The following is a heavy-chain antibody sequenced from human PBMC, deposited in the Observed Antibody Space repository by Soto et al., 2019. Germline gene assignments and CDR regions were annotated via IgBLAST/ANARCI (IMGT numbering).Heavy chain of an antibody. J-gene: IGHJ4*02. CDR1: GGSISSGGYS. D-gene: IGHD5-12*01. CDR2: IYHSGST. V-gene: IGHV4-30-2*01. Sequence: SETLSLTCAVSGGSISSGGYSWSWIRQPPGKGLEWIGYIYHSGSTYYNPSLKSRVTISVDRSKNQFSLKLSSVTAADTAVYYCARAARYSGPYFDYWGQGTLVTVSS. CDR3: ARAARYSGPYFDY.